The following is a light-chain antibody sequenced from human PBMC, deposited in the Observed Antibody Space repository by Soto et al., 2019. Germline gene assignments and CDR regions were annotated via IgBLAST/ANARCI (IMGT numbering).Light chain of an antibody. J-gene: IGKJ4*01. CDR1: QSVGRS. CDR3: QQYDNWPSVT. V-gene: IGKV3-15*01. CDR2: GTS. Sequence: IVMTQSPATLSVSPGERATLSCRASQSVGRSLAWYQQKPSQAPRLLIYGTSARATGIPATFSGSGSGTEFTLTISSLQSEDFEIYYCQQYDNWPSVTFGGGTKVEIK.